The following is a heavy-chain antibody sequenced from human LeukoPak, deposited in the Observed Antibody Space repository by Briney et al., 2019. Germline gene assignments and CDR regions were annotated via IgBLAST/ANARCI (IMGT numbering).Heavy chain of an antibody. D-gene: IGHD5-18*01. CDR3: AKGAGGFSYYNWLDP. Sequence: SETLSLTCTVSGGSISSSPYYWGWLRQPPGKGLEWIGSIYYSGTTHYNPSLESRVTISVDTSKNQFSLKLASVTAADTAIYYCAKGAGGFSYYNWLDPWGQGTLVTVSS. V-gene: IGHV4-39*07. J-gene: IGHJ5*02. CDR1: GGSISSSPYY. CDR2: IYYSGTT.